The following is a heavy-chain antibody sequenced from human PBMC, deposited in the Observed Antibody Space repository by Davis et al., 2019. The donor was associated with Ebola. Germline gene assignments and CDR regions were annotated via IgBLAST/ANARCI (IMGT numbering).Heavy chain of an antibody. J-gene: IGHJ3*02. CDR3: ARQVYSTGWYGAFDI. D-gene: IGHD6-19*01. Sequence: AASVKVSRKASGYTFTNYGISWVRQAPGQGLEWMGWISGYNGDTNYAQKLQGRVTMARDTSIRTAYMELSRLRSDDTAVYYCARQVYSTGWYGAFDIWGQGTMVTVSS. CDR1: GYTFTNYG. CDR2: ISGYNGDT. V-gene: IGHV1-18*01.